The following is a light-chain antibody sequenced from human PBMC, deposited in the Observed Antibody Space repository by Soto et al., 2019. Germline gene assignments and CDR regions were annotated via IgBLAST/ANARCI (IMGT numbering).Light chain of an antibody. CDR1: QDISNY. CDR2: AAS. CDR3: KQSYSTLWT. J-gene: IGKJ1*01. V-gene: IGKV1-39*01. Sequence: DIQMTQSPSSLSASVGDRVTITCQASQDISNYLNWYQQKPGKAPKLLIYAASSLQSGVPSRFSGSGSGTDFTLTIRSLQPEDFATYYCKQSYSTLWTFGQGTKVDIK.